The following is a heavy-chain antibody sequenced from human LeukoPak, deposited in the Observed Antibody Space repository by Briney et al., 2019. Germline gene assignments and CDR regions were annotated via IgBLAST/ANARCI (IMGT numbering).Heavy chain of an antibody. CDR2: IYSGGST. CDR3: ARDGRLYYGSGSYDY. CDR1: GFTVRSNY. J-gene: IGHJ4*02. V-gene: IGHV3-53*01. Sequence: GGSLRLSCAASGFTVRSNYMSWVRQAPGKGLEWVSVIYSGGSTYYADSVKGRFTISRDNSKNTLYLQMNSLRAEDTAVYYCARDGRLYYGSGSYDYWGQGTLVTVSS. D-gene: IGHD3-10*01.